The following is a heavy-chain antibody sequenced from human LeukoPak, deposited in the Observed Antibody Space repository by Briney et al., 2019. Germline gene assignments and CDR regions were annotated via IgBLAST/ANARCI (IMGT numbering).Heavy chain of an antibody. CDR2: IYYSGST. J-gene: IGHJ4*02. CDR1: IAPISTYY. CDR3: ARSERYSSGWYFYFDY. D-gene: IGHD6-19*01. Sequence: SETLSLTCTVSIAPISTYYWSWIRQPPGKGLEWIGYIYYSGSTNYNPSLKSRVTISVDTSKNQFSLNLSSVTAADTAVYYCARSERYSSGWYFYFDYWGQGTLVTVSS. V-gene: IGHV4-59*01.